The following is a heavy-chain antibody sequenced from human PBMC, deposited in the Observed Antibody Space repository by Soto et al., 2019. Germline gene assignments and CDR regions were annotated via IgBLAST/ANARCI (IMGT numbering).Heavy chain of an antibody. CDR1: GYSFSGYD. Sequence: QGKLVQSGPEVKKPGASVRVSCTASGYSFSGYDITWVRQAPGQWLERLGWVSTSIRSTMSAEHVQGRLTMTTDTPTTTVYMELRGLRSDDTSVYYCARGAGAPLYVEDAIDIWGKWTMLSVSS. CDR2: VSTSIRST. CDR3: ARGAGAPLYVEDAIDI. V-gene: IGHV1-18*04. D-gene: IGHD2-21*01. J-gene: IGHJ3*02.